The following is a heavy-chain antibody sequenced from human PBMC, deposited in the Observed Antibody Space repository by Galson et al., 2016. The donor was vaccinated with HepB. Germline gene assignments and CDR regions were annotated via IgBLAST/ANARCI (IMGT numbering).Heavy chain of an antibody. Sequence: QSGAEVKKPGESLKISCKGSGYSFTSYWIGWVRQMPGKGLEWMGIIYPGDSDTRNSPSVPAQVTISADKSISTAYLQWSSLKAADTAMYYCAKRWGYYDSRDRHVDYWGQGTLVTVSS. CDR3: AKRWGYYDSRDRHVDY. CDR2: IYPGDSDT. J-gene: IGHJ4*02. V-gene: IGHV5-51*01. D-gene: IGHD3-22*01. CDR1: GYSFTSYW.